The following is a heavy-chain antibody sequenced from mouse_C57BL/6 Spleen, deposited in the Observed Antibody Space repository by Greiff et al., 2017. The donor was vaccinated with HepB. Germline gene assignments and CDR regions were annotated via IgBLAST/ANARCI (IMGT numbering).Heavy chain of an antibody. J-gene: IGHJ4*01. CDR1: GFSLSTSGMG. CDR3: ARRRDGYYAMDY. Sequence: QVQLKESGPGLLQSSQTLSLTCSFSGFSLSTSGMGVSWIRQPPGKGLEWLAHIYWDDDKRYNPSLKSRLTISKDTSRNQVSLKITSVDTADTATYYCARRRDGYYAMDYWGQGTSVTVSS. CDR2: IYWDDDK. V-gene: IGHV8-12*01. D-gene: IGHD2-3*01.